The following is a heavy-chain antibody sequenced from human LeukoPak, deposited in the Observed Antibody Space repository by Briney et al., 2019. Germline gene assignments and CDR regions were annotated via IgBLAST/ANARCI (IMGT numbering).Heavy chain of an antibody. V-gene: IGHV3-7*03. Sequence: GGSLRLSCAASGFTFSNYWMNWVRQAPGKGLEWVANIKEDGSDKYYVDSVKGRFTISKDNAKNSLYLQMNSLRVEDTAVYYCAKDLSIAAPPGPWGQGTLVTVSS. J-gene: IGHJ5*02. CDR3: AKDLSIAAPPGP. CDR1: GFTFSNYW. CDR2: IKEDGSDK. D-gene: IGHD6-6*01.